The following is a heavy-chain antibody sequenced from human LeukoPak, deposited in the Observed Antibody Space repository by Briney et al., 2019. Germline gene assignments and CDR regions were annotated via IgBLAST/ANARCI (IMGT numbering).Heavy chain of an antibody. CDR1: GFTFSNFA. Sequence: GGSLRLSCAASGFTFSNFAMSWVRQAPGKGLEWVAGISWNGDNRGYADSVKGRFTISRDNAKSSLFLQMNSLRVEDTALYYCASLADYWGQGTLVTVSS. J-gene: IGHJ4*02. CDR3: ASLADY. CDR2: ISWNGDNR. V-gene: IGHV3-20*04.